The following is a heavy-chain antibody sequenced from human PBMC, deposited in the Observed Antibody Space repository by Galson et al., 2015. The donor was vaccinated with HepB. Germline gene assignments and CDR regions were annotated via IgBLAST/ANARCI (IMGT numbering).Heavy chain of an antibody. D-gene: IGHD3-10*01. CDR2: IYYSGST. J-gene: IGHJ2*01. CDR1: GGSISSYY. V-gene: IGHV4-59*08. CDR3: ASSSGRDWYFDL. Sequence: ETLSLTCTVSGGSISSYYWSWIRQPPGKGLEWIGYIYYSGSTNYNPSLKSRVTISVDTSKNQFSLKLSSVTAADTAVYYCASSSGRDWYFDLWGRGTLVTVSS.